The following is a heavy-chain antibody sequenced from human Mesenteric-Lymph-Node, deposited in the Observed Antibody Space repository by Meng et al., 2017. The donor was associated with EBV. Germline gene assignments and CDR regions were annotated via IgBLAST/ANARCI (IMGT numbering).Heavy chain of an antibody. CDR2: MYSSGST. CDR3: ARGAYEGSGSKFAD. Sequence: QLKESGPGRVKPSQILSLTCAVSGGSISSGGYYWTWIRQPPGKGLEWIGYMYSSGSTYYNPSLESRFAMSLDTYKNQFSLRLTSVTAADTALYYCARGAYEGSGSKFADWGQGTLVTVSS. J-gene: IGHJ4*02. D-gene: IGHD3-10*01. CDR1: GGSISSGGYY. V-gene: IGHV4-30-4*01.